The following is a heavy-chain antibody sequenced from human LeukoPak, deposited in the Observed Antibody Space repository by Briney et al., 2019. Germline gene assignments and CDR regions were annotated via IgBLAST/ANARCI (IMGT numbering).Heavy chain of an antibody. CDR2: IYHSGST. J-gene: IGHJ6*03. V-gene: IGHV4-38-2*01. Sequence: SSETLSLTCAVSGYSISSGYYWGWIRPPPGKGLEWIGSIYHSGSTYYNPSLKSRVTISVDTSKNQFSLKLSSVTAADTAVYYCARHSRGITISGVVNWYYYYMDVWGKGTTVTVSS. CDR1: GYSISSGYY. D-gene: IGHD3-3*01. CDR3: ARHSRGITISGVVNWYYYYMDV.